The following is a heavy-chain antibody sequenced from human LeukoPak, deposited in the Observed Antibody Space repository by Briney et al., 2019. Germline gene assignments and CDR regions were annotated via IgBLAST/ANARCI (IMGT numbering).Heavy chain of an antibody. CDR3: ARPTSLTASGYDC. CDR1: GYSFTTYH. D-gene: IGHD2-21*02. J-gene: IGHJ4*02. Sequence: RASVKVSCNTSGYSFTTYHINWVRQASGQGLEWLGWMNPYTGDRGYAQRFQGRLSITSDTSISTAYMELGSLKSADTAVYFCARPTSLTASGYDCWGQGTLVTVSS. V-gene: IGHV1-8*03. CDR2: MNPYTGDR.